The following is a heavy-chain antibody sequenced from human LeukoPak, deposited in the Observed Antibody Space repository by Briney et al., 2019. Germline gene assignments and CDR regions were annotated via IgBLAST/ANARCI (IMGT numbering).Heavy chain of an antibody. V-gene: IGHV3-23*01. J-gene: IGHJ4*02. Sequence: PGGSLRLSCAASGFTFGSYGMSWVRQAPGKGLEWVSAISGSGGSTYYADSVKGRFTISRDNSKNTLYLQMNSLRAEDTAVYYCAKIQSLKYYYGSGNDYWGQGTLVTVSS. CDR1: GFTFGSYG. D-gene: IGHD3-10*01. CDR3: AKIQSLKYYYGSGNDY. CDR2: ISGSGGST.